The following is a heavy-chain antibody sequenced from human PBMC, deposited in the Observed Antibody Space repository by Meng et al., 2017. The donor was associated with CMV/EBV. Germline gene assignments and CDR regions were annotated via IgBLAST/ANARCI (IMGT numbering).Heavy chain of an antibody. CDR1: GGTFSSYA. CDR3: ARSHDSSGLTPFDY. CDR2: IIPIFGTA. Sequence: QVQLVQSGAEVKKPGSSVKVSCQASGGTFSSYAISWVRQAPGQGLEWMGGIIPIFGTANYAQKFQGRVTITADESTSTAYMELSSLRSEDTAVYYCARSHDSSGLTPFDYWGPGTMVTVSS. J-gene: IGHJ4*02. V-gene: IGHV1-69*12. D-gene: IGHD3-22*01.